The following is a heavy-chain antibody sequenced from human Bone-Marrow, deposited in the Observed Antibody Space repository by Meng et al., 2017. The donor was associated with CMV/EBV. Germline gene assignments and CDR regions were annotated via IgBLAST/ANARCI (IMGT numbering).Heavy chain of an antibody. Sequence: SVKVYCKASGGPFSRYVISWVRQAPGQGPEWMGGIIPILGITNYAQKFQGRLTITADKSTTTGYMEWSSLRAEDTAVYYCVFSEEYYHFRSGPDWYYHYRMDVWGKGTTVTVSS. CDR1: GGPFSRYV. CDR2: IIPILGIT. D-gene: IGHD3-3*01. CDR3: VFSEEYYHFRSGPDWYYHYRMDV. V-gene: IGHV1-69*10. J-gene: IGHJ6*04.